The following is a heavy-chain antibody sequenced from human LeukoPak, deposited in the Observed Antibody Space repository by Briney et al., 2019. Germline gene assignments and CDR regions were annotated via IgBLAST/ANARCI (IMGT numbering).Heavy chain of an antibody. CDR2: ISYDGSNK. D-gene: IGHD2-15*01. V-gene: IGHV3-30*03. CDR3: ARDGILTHFDY. Sequence: GGSLRLSCAASGFTFSSYGMHWVRQAPGKGLEWVAVISYDGSNKYYADSVKGRFTISRDNSKNTLYLQMNSLRAEDTAVYYCARDGILTHFDYWGQGTPVTVSS. J-gene: IGHJ4*02. CDR1: GFTFSSYG.